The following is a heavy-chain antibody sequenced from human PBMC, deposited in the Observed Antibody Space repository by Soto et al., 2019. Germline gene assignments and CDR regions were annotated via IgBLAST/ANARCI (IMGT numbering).Heavy chain of an antibody. V-gene: IGHV1-69*06. CDR2: IVPMFGTS. CDR3: NRGSEYDFWSGYL. J-gene: IGHJ4*02. Sequence: QERLVQSGAEVRKPGSSVKVSCKGTGGTSTRYAINWVRQAPGQGLEWMGGIVPMFGTSKYAQKFQGRVTITADTSTNIAYMELRSLRSEDTAVYYCNRGSEYDFWSGYLWGQGTLVSVSS. CDR1: GGTSTRYA. D-gene: IGHD3-3*01.